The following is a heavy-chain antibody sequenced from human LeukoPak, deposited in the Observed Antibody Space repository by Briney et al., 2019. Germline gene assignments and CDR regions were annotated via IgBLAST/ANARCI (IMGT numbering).Heavy chain of an antibody. CDR3: ARGLRGSPAFDY. D-gene: IGHD2-2*01. J-gene: IGHJ4*02. CDR2: INPNSGGT. CDR1: GYTFTTYN. Sequence: ASVKVSCKASGYTFTTYNINWVRQAPGQGLEWMGWINPNSGGTNYAQKFQGRVTMTRDTSISTAYMELSRLRSDDTAVYYCARGLRGSPAFDYWGQGTLVTVSS. V-gene: IGHV1-2*02.